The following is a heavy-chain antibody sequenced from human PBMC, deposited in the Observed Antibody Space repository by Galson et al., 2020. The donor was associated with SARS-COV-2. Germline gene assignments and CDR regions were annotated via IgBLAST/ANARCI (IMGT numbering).Heavy chain of an antibody. CDR3: ARPVDIVVTKSRYFDL. CDR1: GVSMSSGGYY. V-gene: IGHV4-39*07. J-gene: IGHJ2*01. D-gene: IGHD5-12*01. Sequence: SETLSLTCSVSGVSMSSGGYYWSWIRQPLGKGLEWIGSIYYSGSTYYNPSLKSRVTISVDTSKNQFSRKLSSVTAADTAVYYCARPVDIVVTKSRYFDLWGRGTRVTVAS. CDR2: IYYSGST.